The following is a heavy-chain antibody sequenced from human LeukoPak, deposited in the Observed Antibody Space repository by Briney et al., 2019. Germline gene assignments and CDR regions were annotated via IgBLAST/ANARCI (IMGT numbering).Heavy chain of an antibody. V-gene: IGHV4-39*01. Sequence: SETLSLTCTVSGGSISSSSYYWGWIRQPPGKGLEWIGSIHYSGNTHYNPSLKSRVTILVDTSKNQFSLRLSSVTAADTAVYYCASPSISSSTYDYWGQGTLVTVSS. CDR1: GGSISSSSYY. CDR2: IHYSGNT. D-gene: IGHD6-6*01. J-gene: IGHJ4*02. CDR3: ASPSISSSTYDY.